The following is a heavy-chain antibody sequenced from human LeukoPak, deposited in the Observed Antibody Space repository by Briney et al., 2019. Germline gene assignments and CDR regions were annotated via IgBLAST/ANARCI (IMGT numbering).Heavy chain of an antibody. CDR3: ARVGPDFWSGYSLDY. CDR2: ISSSSTI. V-gene: IGHV3-48*01. CDR1: GFTFSSYS. J-gene: IGHJ4*02. D-gene: IGHD3-3*01. Sequence: GGSLRLSCAASGFTFSSYSMNWVRQAPGKGLEWVSYISSSSTIYYADSVKGRFTISRDNAKNSLYLQMNSLRAEDTAVYYCARVGPDFWSGYSLDYWGQGTLVTVSS.